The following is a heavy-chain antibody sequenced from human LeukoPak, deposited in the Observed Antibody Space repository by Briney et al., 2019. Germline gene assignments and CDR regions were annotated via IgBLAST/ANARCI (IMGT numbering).Heavy chain of an antibody. J-gene: IGHJ4*02. CDR2: INQDGSGK. CDR3: AKASIAGAIGVLDY. CDR1: GFPFSTND. V-gene: IGHV3-7*01. Sequence: GGSLRLSCAASGFPFSTNDMTWVRQAPGKGLEWVANINQDGSGKHYVDSVKGRFTISRDNAKNSLYLQMNSLRAEDTAVYFCAKASIAGAIGVLDYWGQGTLVTVSS. D-gene: IGHD1-26*01.